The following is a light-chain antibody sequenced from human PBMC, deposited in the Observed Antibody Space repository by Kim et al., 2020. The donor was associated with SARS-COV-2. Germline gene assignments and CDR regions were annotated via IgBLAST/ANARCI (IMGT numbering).Light chain of an antibody. CDR2: DAS. CDR3: QQRSSWPCT. V-gene: IGKV3-11*01. J-gene: IGKJ2*02. CDR1: QSVGSY. Sequence: EIVLTQSPAALSLSPGERATLSCRASQSVGSYLAWYQQKPGQAPRLLIYDASNRATGIPARFSGSGSGTDFTLTISSLEPEDFAVYYCQQRSSWPCTFGQGTKLEI.